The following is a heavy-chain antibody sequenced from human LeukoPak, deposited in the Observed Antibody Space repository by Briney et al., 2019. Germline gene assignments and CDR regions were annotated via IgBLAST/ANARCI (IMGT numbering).Heavy chain of an antibody. J-gene: IGHJ3*02. D-gene: IGHD4-23*01. CDR3: ARDRRGFLVTPQGPDAFDI. CDR1: GFVFSNFV. CDR2: IPTDDNPT. V-gene: IGHV3-74*01. Sequence: PGGSLRLSCAASGFVFSNFVMHWVRQAPGKGLVWVSRIPTDDNPTNYADFVQGRFTISRDNAKNTVYLQMNNLRAEDTAVYYCARDRRGFLVTPQGPDAFDIWGQGTMVTVSS.